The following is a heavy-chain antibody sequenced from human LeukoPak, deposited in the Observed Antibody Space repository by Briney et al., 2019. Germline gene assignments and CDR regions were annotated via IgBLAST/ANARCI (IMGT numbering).Heavy chain of an antibody. CDR1: ELIFGDYA. V-gene: IGHV3-49*04. CDR2: IRKMEGFGVTT. CDR3: TRAGIVATIGYGMDV. Sequence: GRSLRLSCTPSELIFGDYALSWVRQAPGKGLEWVGLIRKMEGFGVTTEYAASVGGRFSISRDDSKRIAYLQMNRLQTEDTGVYFCTRAGIVATIGYGMDVWGQGTTVTVSS. D-gene: IGHD5-12*01. J-gene: IGHJ6*02.